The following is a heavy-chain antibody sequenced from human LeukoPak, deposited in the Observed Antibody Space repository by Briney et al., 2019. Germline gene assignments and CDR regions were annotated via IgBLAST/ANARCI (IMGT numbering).Heavy chain of an antibody. Sequence: GGSLRLSCEASGFNFNNFAFHWVRQTPGRGLECVAVIAYDGSNEYYADSVKGRFTFSRDNSKNTVYLQMNNVRPEDTAVYFCARDRDYWGYRGMDVWGRGTTVIVSS. J-gene: IGHJ6*02. CDR3: ARDRDYWGYRGMDV. CDR2: IAYDGSNE. D-gene: IGHD5-24*01. V-gene: IGHV3-30*03. CDR1: GFNFNNFA.